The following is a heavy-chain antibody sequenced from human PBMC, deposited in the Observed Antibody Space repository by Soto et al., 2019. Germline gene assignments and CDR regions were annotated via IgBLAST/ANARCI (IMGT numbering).Heavy chain of an antibody. V-gene: IGHV3-30*18. J-gene: IGHJ6*02. Sequence: GRSLRLSCAASGFTFSSYGMHWVRQAPGQGLEWVAVISYDGSNKYYADSVKGRFTISRDNSKNTLYLQMNSLRAEDTAVYYCAKDIRWQPYYYGMYGWGQGTTVTVSS. CDR2: ISYDGSNK. D-gene: IGHD1-20*01. CDR1: GFTFSSYG. CDR3: AKDIRWQPYYYGMYG.